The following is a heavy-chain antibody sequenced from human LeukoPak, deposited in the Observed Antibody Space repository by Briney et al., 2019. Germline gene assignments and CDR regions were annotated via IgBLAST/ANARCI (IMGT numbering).Heavy chain of an antibody. CDR3: MGYATATASFDY. D-gene: IGHD2-8*01. CDR2: IYYSGST. J-gene: IGHJ4*02. Sequence: PSETLSLTCTVSGGSISSSSYYWGWIRQPPGKGLEWIGSIYYSGSTYYNPSLKSRVTISVDTSKNRFSLKLSSVTAADTAVYYCMGYATATASFDYWGQGTLVTVSS. V-gene: IGHV4-39*01. CDR1: GGSISSSSYY.